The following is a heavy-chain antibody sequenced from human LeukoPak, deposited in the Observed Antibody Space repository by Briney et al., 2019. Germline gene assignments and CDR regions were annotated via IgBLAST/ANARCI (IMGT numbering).Heavy chain of an antibody. D-gene: IGHD2-15*01. J-gene: IGHJ4*02. V-gene: IGHV4-39*07. CDR3: ATKEDAYY. Sequence: SSETLSLTCTVSGDPISSNNYYWGWVRQPPRKGLEWIGSLYFSGVTFYNPSLESRVTISVDTSRNQFSLRLNSVTAADTAVYYCATKEDAYYWGQGTQVTVSS. CDR2: LYFSGVT. CDR1: GDPISSNNYY.